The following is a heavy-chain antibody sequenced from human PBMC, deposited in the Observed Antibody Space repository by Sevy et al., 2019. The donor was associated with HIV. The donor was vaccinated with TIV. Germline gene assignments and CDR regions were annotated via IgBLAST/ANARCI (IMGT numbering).Heavy chain of an antibody. CDR3: ARESTTRPRVLDY. V-gene: IGHV4-59*01. J-gene: IGHJ4*02. CDR2: IYFTGNT. Sequence: SETLSLTCSVSGGSISSYFWTWVRQSPGKGLEWIGNIYFTGNTDYGPSLKSRVTLSLDTSKSQFSLTLKSVTAADTAIYFCARESTTRPRVLDYWGQGTLVTVSS. CDR1: GGSISSYF. D-gene: IGHD1-1*01.